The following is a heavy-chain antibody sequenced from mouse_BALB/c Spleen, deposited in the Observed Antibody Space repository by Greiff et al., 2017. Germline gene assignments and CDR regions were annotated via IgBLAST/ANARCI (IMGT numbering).Heavy chain of an antibody. D-gene: IGHD2-14*01. Sequence: EVQLQQSGTVLARPGASVKMSCKASGYTFTSYWMHWVKQRPGQGLEWIGAIYPGNSDTSYNQKFKGKAKLTAVTSTSTAYMELSSLTNEDSAVYYCTSNRLYYYAMDYWGQGTSVTVSS. J-gene: IGHJ4*01. CDR3: TSNRLYYYAMDY. CDR2: IYPGNSDT. CDR1: GYTFTSYW. V-gene: IGHV1-5*01.